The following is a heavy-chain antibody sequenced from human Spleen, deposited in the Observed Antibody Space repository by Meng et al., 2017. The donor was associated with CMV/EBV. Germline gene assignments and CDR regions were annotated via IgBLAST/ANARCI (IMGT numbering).Heavy chain of an antibody. Sequence: QVQVVESGRGVVQPGRSLRLSCAASGFTFSSYAMHWVRQAPGKGLEWVAVISYDGSNKYYADSVKGRFTISRDNSKNTLYLQMNSLRAEDTAVYYCARSYALDYWGQGTLVTVSS. D-gene: IGHD1-26*01. CDR1: GFTFSSYA. V-gene: IGHV3-30-3*01. CDR3: ARSYALDY. J-gene: IGHJ4*02. CDR2: ISYDGSNK.